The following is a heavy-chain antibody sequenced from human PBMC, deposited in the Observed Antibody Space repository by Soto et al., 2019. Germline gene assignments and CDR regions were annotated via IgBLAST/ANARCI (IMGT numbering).Heavy chain of an antibody. CDR3: ARARPLNDYDFSSGYRSRHNDAFDI. CDR2: IYYSGST. J-gene: IGHJ3*02. D-gene: IGHD3-3*01. V-gene: IGHV4-31*03. Sequence: SETLSLTCTVSGGSISSGGYYWSWIRQHPGKGLEWIGYIYYSGSTYYNPSLKSRVTMSVDTSKNQFSLKLSSVTAADTAVYYCARARPLNDYDFSSGYRSRHNDAFDICGPGTVVTVSS. CDR1: GGSISSGGYY.